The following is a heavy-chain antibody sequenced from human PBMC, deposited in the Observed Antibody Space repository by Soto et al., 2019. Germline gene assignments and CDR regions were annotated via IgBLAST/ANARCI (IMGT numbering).Heavy chain of an antibody. CDR2: TSFDGSNE. CDR1: GFTFTGFA. V-gene: IGHV3-30-3*01. CDR3: ARVTGFYGSGEIDY. J-gene: IGHJ4*02. Sequence: QVQLVASGGGVVQPGRSLRLSCAASGFTFTGFAMYWVRQAPGKGLEWVAVTSFDGSNEYYADFVEGRFTISRDNSKNTLYLQMNSLRPEDTAVYYCARVTGFYGSGEIDYWGQGTLVTVSS. D-gene: IGHD3-10*01.